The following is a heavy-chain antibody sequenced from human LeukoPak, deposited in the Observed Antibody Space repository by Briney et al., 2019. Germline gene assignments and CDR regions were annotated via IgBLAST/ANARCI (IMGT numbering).Heavy chain of an antibody. CDR1: GFTFSSYW. V-gene: IGHV3-7*01. D-gene: IGHD3-10*01. CDR3: ARALRRRVGEQQNYYYYYMDV. J-gene: IGHJ6*03. CDR2: IKQDGSEK. Sequence: SGGSLRLSCAASGFTFSSYWMSWVRQAPGKGLEWVANIKQDGSEKYYVDSVKGRFTISRDNAKNSLYLQMNSLRAEDTAVYYCARALRRRVGEQQNYYYYYMDVWGKGTTVTVSS.